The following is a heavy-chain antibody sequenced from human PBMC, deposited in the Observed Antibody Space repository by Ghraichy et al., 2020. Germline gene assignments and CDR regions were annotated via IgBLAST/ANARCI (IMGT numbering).Heavy chain of an antibody. D-gene: IGHD5-18*01. V-gene: IGHV3-9*01. Sequence: LSLTCAASGFAFDDYGMHWVRQAPGKGLEWGAAISWNSGSTGYVDSVKGRFIISRDNAKNSLFLQMNSLRPEDTALYYCAKDRGLGFSDGEDYYGLDVWGQGTTVSVSS. CDR3: AKDRGLGFSDGEDYYGLDV. CDR1: GFAFDDYG. J-gene: IGHJ6*02. CDR2: ISWNSGST.